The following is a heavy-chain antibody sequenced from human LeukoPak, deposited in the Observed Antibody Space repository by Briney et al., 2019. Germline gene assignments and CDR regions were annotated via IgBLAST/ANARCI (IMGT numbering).Heavy chain of an antibody. CDR2: IYYSGST. J-gene: IGHJ4*02. Sequence: SETLSLTCTVSGGSIRSYYWSWIRQPPGKGLEWIGYIYYSGSTNYNPSLKSRVTISVDTSKNQFSLKLSSVTAADTAVYYCARGYAPTAMVDHWGQGTLVTVSS. CDR3: ARGYAPTAMVDH. V-gene: IGHV4-59*01. CDR1: GGSIRSYY. D-gene: IGHD5-18*01.